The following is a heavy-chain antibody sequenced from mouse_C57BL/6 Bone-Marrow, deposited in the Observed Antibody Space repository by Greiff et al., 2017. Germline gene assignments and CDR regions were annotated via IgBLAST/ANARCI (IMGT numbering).Heavy chain of an antibody. CDR3: ARALGGVFDY. Sequence: EVQLQESGPGMVKPSQSLSLTCTVTGYSITSGYDWHWIRHFPGNKLEWMGYISYSGSTNYNPSLKSRISITHDTSKNHFFLKLNSVTTEDTATYYCARALGGVFDYWGQGTTLTVSS. V-gene: IGHV3-1*01. CDR1: GYSITSGYD. D-gene: IGHD1-1*02. CDR2: ISYSGST. J-gene: IGHJ2*01.